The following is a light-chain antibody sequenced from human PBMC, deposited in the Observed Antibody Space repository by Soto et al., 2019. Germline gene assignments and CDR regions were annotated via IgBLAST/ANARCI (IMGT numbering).Light chain of an antibody. CDR1: QSLLHSNGYNY. V-gene: IGKV2-28*01. Sequence: DIVMTQSPLSLPVTPGEPASISCRSSQSLLHSNGYNYLDWYLQKPGQSPQLLIYLGSNRASGGPDRFSGSRSGTDFTLKISRVEAVYVVVYYCKQALQTPFTFGPGIKVDIK. CDR2: LGS. J-gene: IGKJ3*01. CDR3: KQALQTPFT.